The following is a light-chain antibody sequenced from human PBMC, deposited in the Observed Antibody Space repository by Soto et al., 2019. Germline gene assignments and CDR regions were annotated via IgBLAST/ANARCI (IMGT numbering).Light chain of an antibody. CDR2: GAA. J-gene: IGKJ2*01. CDR3: QQSGSSPYT. V-gene: IGKV3-20*01. Sequence: ETVLTQSPGTLSLSPGEGATLSCRASQRVGSSYLAWYQQKPGQSPRLLIYGAARRATGIPDRFSGSGSGTDFTLTISRLEPEDFAVYYCQQSGSSPYTFGQGTKLEIK. CDR1: QRVGSSY.